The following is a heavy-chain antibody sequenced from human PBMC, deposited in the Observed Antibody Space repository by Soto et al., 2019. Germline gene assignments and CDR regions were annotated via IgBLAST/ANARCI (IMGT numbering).Heavy chain of an antibody. Sequence: QVTLKESGPVLVKPTETLTLTCTVSGFSLSNARMGVSWIRQPPGKALEWLAHIFSNDEKSYSTSLNSRLTIPQDTSNSQVVRTMPTMDPVDTATYYCARTRIAVAGYFDYWGQGTLVTVSS. D-gene: IGHD6-19*01. CDR1: GFSLSNARMG. CDR3: ARTRIAVAGYFDY. J-gene: IGHJ4*02. CDR2: IFSNDEK. V-gene: IGHV2-26*01.